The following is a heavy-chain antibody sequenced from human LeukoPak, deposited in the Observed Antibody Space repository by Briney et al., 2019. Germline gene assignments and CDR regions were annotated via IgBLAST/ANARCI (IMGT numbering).Heavy chain of an antibody. CDR1: GGSISSGSYY. J-gene: IGHJ5*02. Sequence: PSQTLSLTCTVSGGSISSGSYYWSWIRQPAGKGLEWIGRIYTSGSTNYNPSLKSRVTISVDTSKNQFSLKLSSVTAADTAVYYCARGFGRSGGNWFDPWGQGTLVTVSS. CDR2: IYTSGST. D-gene: IGHD3-10*01. CDR3: ARGFGRSGGNWFDP. V-gene: IGHV4-61*02.